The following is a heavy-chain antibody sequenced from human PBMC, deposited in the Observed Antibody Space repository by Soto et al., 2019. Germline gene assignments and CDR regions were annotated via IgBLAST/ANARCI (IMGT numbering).Heavy chain of an antibody. Sequence: LRLSCAASGFTFSSYAMHWVRQAPGKGLEWVAVISYDGSNKYYADSVKGRFTISRDNSKNTLYLQMNSLRAEDTAVYYCARDSVPIANYYYGMDVWGQGTTVTVSS. CDR2: ISYDGSNK. V-gene: IGHV3-30-3*01. CDR1: GFTFSSYA. J-gene: IGHJ6*02. CDR3: ARDSVPIANYYYGMDV. D-gene: IGHD1-26*01.